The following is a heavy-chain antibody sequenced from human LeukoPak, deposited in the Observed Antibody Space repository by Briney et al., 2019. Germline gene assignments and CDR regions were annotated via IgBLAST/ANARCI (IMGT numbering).Heavy chain of an antibody. J-gene: IGHJ5*02. Sequence: QPGGSLRLSCAASGFTFSSYEMNWVRQAPGKGLEWVSYISSSGSTIYYADPVKGRFTISRDNAKNSLYLQMNSLRAEDTAVYYCARDLNWFDPWGQGTLVTVSS. CDR1: GFTFSSYE. CDR3: ARDLNWFDP. CDR2: ISSSGSTI. V-gene: IGHV3-48*03.